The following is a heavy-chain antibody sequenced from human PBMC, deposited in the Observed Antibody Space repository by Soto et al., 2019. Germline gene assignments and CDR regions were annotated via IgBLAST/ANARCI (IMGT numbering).Heavy chain of an antibody. J-gene: IGHJ6*02. CDR1: GGSISSGDYY. V-gene: IGHV4-30-4*01. CDR2: IYYSGST. CDR3: ARAPIQYYYDSSGSSRGMDV. D-gene: IGHD3-22*01. Sequence: PSETLSLTCTVSGGSISSGDYYWSWIRQPPGKGLEWIGYIYYSGSTYYNPSLKSRVTISVDTSKNQFSLKLSSVTAADTAVYYCARAPIQYYYDSSGSSRGMDVWGQATTVTVSS.